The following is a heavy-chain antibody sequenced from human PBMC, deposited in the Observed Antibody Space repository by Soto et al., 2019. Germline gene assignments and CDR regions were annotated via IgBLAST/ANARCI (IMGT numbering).Heavy chain of an antibody. CDR3: AKTANGWFSAFDI. CDR1: GFTFSSYA. CDR2: ISGSGGTT. J-gene: IGHJ3*02. V-gene: IGHV3-23*01. Sequence: EVQLLESGGGLVQPGGSLRLSCAASGFTFSSYAMSWVRQAPGKGLEWVSAISGSGGTTYYADYVKGRFTFSRDNSKNTLYLQMNSLRAKDTAVYYCAKTANGWFSAFDIWGQGTMVTVSS. D-gene: IGHD6-19*01.